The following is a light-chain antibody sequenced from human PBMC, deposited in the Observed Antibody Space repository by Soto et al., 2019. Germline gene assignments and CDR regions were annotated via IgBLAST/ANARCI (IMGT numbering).Light chain of an antibody. CDR1: ESISSW. V-gene: IGKV1-5*01. Sequence: DIQMTQSPCPLSASVGDRVTITCRASESISSWLAWYQQKPGKAPKLLIYDASSLESGVPSRFSGSGSGTEFTLTISSLQPDDFATYYCQQYNSYSPWTFGQGPRWLS. CDR2: DAS. CDR3: QQYNSYSPWT. J-gene: IGKJ1*01.